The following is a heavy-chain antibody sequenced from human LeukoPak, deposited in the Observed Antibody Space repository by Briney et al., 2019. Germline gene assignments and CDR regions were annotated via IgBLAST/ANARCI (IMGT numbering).Heavy chain of an antibody. J-gene: IGHJ4*02. CDR2: IIPILGIA. Sequence: SVKVSCKASGGTFSSYAISWVRQAPGQGLEWMERIIPILGIANYAQKFQGRVTITADKSTSTAYMELSSLRSEDTAVYYCASGLASSGWYRADYWGQGTLVTVSS. V-gene: IGHV1-69*04. CDR1: GGTFSSYA. D-gene: IGHD6-19*01. CDR3: ASGLASSGWYRADY.